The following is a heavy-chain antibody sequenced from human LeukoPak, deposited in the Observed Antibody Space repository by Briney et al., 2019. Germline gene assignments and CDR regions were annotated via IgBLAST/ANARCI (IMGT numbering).Heavy chain of an antibody. CDR2: VSAYNGNT. D-gene: IGHD2-2*01. J-gene: IGHJ5*02. CDR1: GYTFTSYG. Sequence: ASVKVSCKASGYTFTSYGISWVRQAPGQGLEWMGWVSAYNGNTNYAQKLQGRVTMTTDTSTSTAYMELRSLRSDDTAVYYCARETTVVSAAMSVTYNWFDPWGQGTLVTVSS. CDR3: ARETTVVSAAMSVTYNWFDP. V-gene: IGHV1-18*01.